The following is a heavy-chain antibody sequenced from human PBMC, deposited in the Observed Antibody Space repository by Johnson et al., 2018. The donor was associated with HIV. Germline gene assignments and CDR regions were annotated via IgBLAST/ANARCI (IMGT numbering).Heavy chain of an antibody. V-gene: IGHV3-30-3*02. CDR2: TSYDGINK. J-gene: IGHJ3*02. D-gene: IGHD6-19*01. Sequence: QVQLVESGGGVVQPGKSLRLSCAASGLTFSDFAMHWVRQAPGKGLEWVAVTSYDGINKYYADSVKGRFTISRDNSKNTLYLQMNSLRAEHTAVYYCAKSVGSCGAVAGTDAFDIWGQGTMVTVSS. CDR3: AKSVGSCGAVAGTDAFDI. CDR1: GLTFSDFA.